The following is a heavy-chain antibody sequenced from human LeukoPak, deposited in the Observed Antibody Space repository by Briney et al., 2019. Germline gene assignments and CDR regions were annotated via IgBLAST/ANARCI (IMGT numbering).Heavy chain of an antibody. J-gene: IGHJ4*02. CDR1: GFTFSNAW. V-gene: IGHV3-15*01. CDR2: IKSKTDGGTT. D-gene: IGHD3-16*02. Sequence: KSGGSLRLSCAASGFTFSNAWMSWVRQAPGKGLEWVGRIKSKTDGGTTDYAAPVKGRFTISRDDSKNTLYLQMNSLKTEDTVVYYCTTYDYVWGSYRFSLGFDYWGQGTLVTVSS. CDR3: TTYDYVWGSYRFSLGFDY.